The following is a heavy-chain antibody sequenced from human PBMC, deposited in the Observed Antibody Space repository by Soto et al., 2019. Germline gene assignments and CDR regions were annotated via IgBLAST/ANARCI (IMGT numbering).Heavy chain of an antibody. V-gene: IGHV3-30-3*01. CDR3: ASKIVLGY. D-gene: IGHD2-2*01. Sequence: RSRRLSCPASGFTFIDYSMHWVLQTPGKGLEWVAVISDDRNTKYYADSVKGRFTISRDNSKNTLYLQMDSLRVEDTAVYFCASKIVLGYWGQGTLVTVSS. CDR2: ISDDRNTK. J-gene: IGHJ1*01. CDR1: GFTFIDYS.